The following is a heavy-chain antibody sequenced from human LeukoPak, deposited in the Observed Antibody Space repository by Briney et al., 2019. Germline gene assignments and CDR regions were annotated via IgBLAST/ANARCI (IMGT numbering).Heavy chain of an antibody. Sequence: PSETLSLTCTVSGGSISSYYWSWIRQPPGKGLEWIGYIYYSGSTNYNPSLKSRVTISVDTSKDQFSLKLSSVTAADTAVYYCATGYYYDSSGFFDYWGQGTLVTVSS. CDR2: IYYSGST. CDR3: ATGYYYDSSGFFDY. CDR1: GGSISSYY. J-gene: IGHJ4*02. V-gene: IGHV4-59*01. D-gene: IGHD3-22*01.